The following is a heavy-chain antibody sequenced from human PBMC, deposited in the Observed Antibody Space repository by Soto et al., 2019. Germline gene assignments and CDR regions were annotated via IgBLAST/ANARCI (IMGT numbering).Heavy chain of an antibody. D-gene: IGHD6-6*01. CDR3: AKDLTRQLAYWLDP. Sequence: ASVKVSCKASGFSFTGYYIHWLRQAPGQGLEWMGWINAHSGGTEYAQKFQGRVTLTRDTSIATAYLTLTSLTSDNTALYYCAKDLTRQLAYWLDPWGQGTQVTVSS. J-gene: IGHJ5*02. V-gene: IGHV1-2*02. CDR1: GFSFTGYY. CDR2: INAHSGGT.